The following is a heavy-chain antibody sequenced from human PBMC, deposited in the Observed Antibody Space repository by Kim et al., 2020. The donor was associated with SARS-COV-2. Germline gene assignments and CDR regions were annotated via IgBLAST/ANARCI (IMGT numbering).Heavy chain of an antibody. CDR3: AKNWGYGGKSGSRDY. CDR1: GFNFSSYA. CDR2: ISGSGGST. J-gene: IGHJ4*02. V-gene: IGHV3-23*01. Sequence: GGSLRLSCAASGFNFSSYAMSWVRQAPGKGLEWVSDISGSGGSTYYVDSVKGRFTISRDNSKNTLYLQMNSLRAEDTAVYYCAKNWGYGGKSGSRDYWGQAPLVTLSS. D-gene: IGHD2-15*01.